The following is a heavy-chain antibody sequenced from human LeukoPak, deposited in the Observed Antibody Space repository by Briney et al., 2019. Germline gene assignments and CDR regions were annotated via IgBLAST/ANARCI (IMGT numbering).Heavy chain of an antibody. D-gene: IGHD2-15*01. CDR2: IKQDGSEK. Sequence: GGSLRLSCAASGFTFSSYWMSWVRQAPGKGLEWVANIKQDGSEKYYVDSVKGRFTISRDNAKNSLYLQMNSLRAEDTAVYYCARSLVVAATDAYWYFDLWGRGTLVTVSS. V-gene: IGHV3-7*01. CDR1: GFTFSSYW. J-gene: IGHJ2*01. CDR3: ARSLVVAATDAYWYFDL.